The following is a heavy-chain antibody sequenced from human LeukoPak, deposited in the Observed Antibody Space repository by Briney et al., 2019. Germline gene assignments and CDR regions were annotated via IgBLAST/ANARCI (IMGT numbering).Heavy chain of an antibody. D-gene: IGHD2-15*01. CDR1: GGTFGTHT. CDR2: TIPLFGRA. V-gene: IGHV1-69*05. CDR3: ARVVFTFRNAFDI. J-gene: IGHJ3*02. Sequence: GASVKVSCKVSGGTFGTHTFGWVRQAPGQGLEWMGGTIPLFGRANYAQKFQHRVTITTDESTTTVYMELRNLRFEDTAVYYCARVVFTFRNAFDIWGQGTTIIVSS.